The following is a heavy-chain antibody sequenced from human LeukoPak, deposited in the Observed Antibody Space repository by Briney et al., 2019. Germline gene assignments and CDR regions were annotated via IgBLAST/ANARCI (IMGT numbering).Heavy chain of an antibody. CDR3: ARHIAVAALGFDP. Sequence: SETLSLTCAVSGYSISSGYYWGWIRQPPGKGLEWIGSIYHSGSTYYNPSLKSRVTISVDTSKNQFSLKLSSVTAADTAVYYCARHIAVAALGFDPGGQGTLVTVSS. J-gene: IGHJ5*02. CDR2: IYHSGST. D-gene: IGHD6-19*01. V-gene: IGHV4-38-2*01. CDR1: GYSISSGYY.